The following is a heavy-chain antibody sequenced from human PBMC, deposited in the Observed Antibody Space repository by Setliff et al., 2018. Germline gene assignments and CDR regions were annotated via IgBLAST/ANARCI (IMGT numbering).Heavy chain of an antibody. J-gene: IGHJ6*03. CDR1: GYAFTTYA. CDR3: ARGVYEYSYGYRGHYYYYMDV. D-gene: IGHD3-16*01. V-gene: IGHV7-4-1*02. CDR2: INTNTGSP. Sequence: ASVKVSCKASGYAFTTYAITWMRQAPGQGLEYMGWINTNTGSPSYAQGFTGRFVFSLDTSVSTAYLQISSLKAEDTAVYYCARGVYEYSYGYRGHYYYYMDVWGKGATVTVSS.